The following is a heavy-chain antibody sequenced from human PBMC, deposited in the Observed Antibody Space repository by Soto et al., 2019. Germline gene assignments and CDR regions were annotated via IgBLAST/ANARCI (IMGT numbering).Heavy chain of an antibody. CDR1: GFTVSSNY. CDR3: AARGVVLPAGTDALDV. Sequence: EVQLVESGGGLVQPGGSLRLSCAVSGFTVSSNYLGWVRQAPGKGLELVSVSYSGGSTLSADSVKGRFTLSRDDYKNMVWLQMNSLKAGATAVYYCAARGVVLPAGTDALDVWGQGTMVTVSS. D-gene: IGHD2-2*01. CDR2: SYSGGST. J-gene: IGHJ3*01. V-gene: IGHV3-66*01.